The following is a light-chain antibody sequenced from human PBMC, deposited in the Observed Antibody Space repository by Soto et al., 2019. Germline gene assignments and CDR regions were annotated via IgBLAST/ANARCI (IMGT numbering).Light chain of an antibody. CDR1: SSDMGAHTY. Sequence: QSALTQPASVSGSPGQSITISCTGTSSDMGAHTYVSWFQPHPGKVPKVIIYNVSTRPSGISDRFSGSKSGNTASLTISGLQAEEASDYYCSSYAGGFVVFGGGTKLTVL. V-gene: IGLV2-14*01. CDR2: NVS. J-gene: IGLJ2*01. CDR3: SSYAGGFVV.